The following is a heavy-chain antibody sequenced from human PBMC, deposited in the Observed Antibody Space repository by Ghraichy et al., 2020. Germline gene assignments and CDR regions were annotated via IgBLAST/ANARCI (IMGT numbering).Heavy chain of an antibody. V-gene: IGHV4-4*07. CDR1: GGSISSYY. D-gene: IGHD3-22*01. Sequence: SETLSLTCTVSGGSISSYYWSWIRQPAGKGLEWIGRIYTSGSTNYNPSLKSRVTMSVDTSKNQFSLKLSSVTAADTAVYYCATSPYDSSGYYYGGAFDIWGQGTMVTVSS. J-gene: IGHJ3*02. CDR3: ATSPYDSSGYYYGGAFDI. CDR2: IYTSGST.